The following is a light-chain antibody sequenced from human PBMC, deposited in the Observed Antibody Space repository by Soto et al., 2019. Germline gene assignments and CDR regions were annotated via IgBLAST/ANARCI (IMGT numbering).Light chain of an antibody. CDR2: DVS. V-gene: IGLV2-14*01. J-gene: IGLJ1*01. CDR1: SSDVGGYNY. Sequence: QSVLTQPASVSGSPGQSITISCTGTSSDVGGYNYVSWYQQHPGKAPKLMIYDVSNRPSGVSNRFSGSKSGTSATLGITGLQTGDEADYYCGTWDSSLSTFVFGTGTKVTV. CDR3: GTWDSSLSTFV.